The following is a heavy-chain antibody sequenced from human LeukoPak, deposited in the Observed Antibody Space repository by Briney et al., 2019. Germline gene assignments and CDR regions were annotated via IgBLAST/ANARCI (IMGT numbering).Heavy chain of an antibody. CDR3: ARAKACGSTTCTSDI. V-gene: IGHV3-20*03. D-gene: IGHD2-2*01. CDR2: INWNSGST. Sequence: GGSLRLSYAASGFTFHDYGMSWVRQVLGKGLECLSGINWNSGSTGYADLVKCRFTISSDNVKNSFYVQMNDLRAEDTASYFCARAKACGSTTCTSDIWGLGTMVTVSS. J-gene: IGHJ3*02. CDR1: GFTFHDYG.